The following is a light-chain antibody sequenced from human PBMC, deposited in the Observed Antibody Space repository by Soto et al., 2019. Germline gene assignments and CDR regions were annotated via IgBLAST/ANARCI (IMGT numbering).Light chain of an antibody. V-gene: IGKV1-39*01. CDR2: GAS. J-gene: IGKJ4*01. Sequence: IQMTQSPSSPSASVGDSVTITCRASQGVDSDLSWYQQRPGKAPKLLIYGASNLHSGVPSRFSGRGSGTLFTLTISSLQPEDVATYYCQQSYSTLVLTFGGGTKVELK. CDR3: QQSYSTLVLT. CDR1: QGVDSD.